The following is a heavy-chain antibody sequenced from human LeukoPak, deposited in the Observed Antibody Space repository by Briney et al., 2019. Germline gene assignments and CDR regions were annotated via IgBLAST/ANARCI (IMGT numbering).Heavy chain of an antibody. V-gene: IGHV3-48*03. CDR2: ISSSGSTI. CDR1: GFTFSSYE. CDR3: ARGAYYDILTGYTGPDY. Sequence: GGSLRLSCAASGFTFSSYEMNWVRQAPGKGLEWVSYISSSGSTIYYADSVKGRFTISRDNAKNSLYLQMNSLRAEDTAVYYCARGAYYDILTGYTGPDYWGQGTLVTVSS. J-gene: IGHJ4*02. D-gene: IGHD3-9*01.